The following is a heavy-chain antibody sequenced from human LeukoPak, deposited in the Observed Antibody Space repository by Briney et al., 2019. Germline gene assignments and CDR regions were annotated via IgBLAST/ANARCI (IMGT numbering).Heavy chain of an antibody. D-gene: IGHD6-13*01. CDR1: GFTFSSYA. CDR2: ISGSGGST. CDR3: AKDLSIAAAGTIDY. J-gene: IGHJ4*02. Sequence: GGSLRLPCAASGFTFSSYAMSWVGQGPGKGLEWVSAISGSGGSTYYADSVKGRFTISRDNSKNTLYLQMNSLRAEDTAVYYCAKDLSIAAAGTIDYWGQGTLVTVSS. V-gene: IGHV3-23*01.